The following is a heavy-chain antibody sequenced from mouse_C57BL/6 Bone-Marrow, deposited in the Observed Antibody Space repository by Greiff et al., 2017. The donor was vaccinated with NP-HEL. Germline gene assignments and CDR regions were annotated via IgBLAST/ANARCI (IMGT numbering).Heavy chain of an antibody. CDR1: GFTFSSYA. D-gene: IGHD2-5*01. Sequence: DVHLVESGGGLVKPGGSLKLSCAASGFTFSSYAMSWVRQTPEKRLEWVATISDGGSYTYYPDNVKGRFTISRDNAKNNLYLQMSHLKSEDTAMYYCARDYSSHYYAMDYWGQGTSVTVSS. CDR2: ISDGGSYT. V-gene: IGHV5-4*01. J-gene: IGHJ4*01. CDR3: ARDYSSHYYAMDY.